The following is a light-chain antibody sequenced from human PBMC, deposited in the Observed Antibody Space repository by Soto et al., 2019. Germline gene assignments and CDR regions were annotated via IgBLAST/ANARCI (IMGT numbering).Light chain of an antibody. CDR3: QQYYSTPNT. CDR1: QSVLYSSNNKNY. V-gene: IGKV4-1*01. CDR2: WAS. J-gene: IGKJ2*01. Sequence: DIVMTQSPDSLAVSLGERATINCKSSQSVLYSSNNKNYLAWYQQKPGQPPKLLIYWASTRESGVPDRCSGSGSATDFTLTISSLQAEDVAVYYCQQYYSTPNTFGQGTKLEIK.